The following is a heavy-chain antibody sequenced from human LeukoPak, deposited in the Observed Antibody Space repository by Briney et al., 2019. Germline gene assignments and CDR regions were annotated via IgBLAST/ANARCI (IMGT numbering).Heavy chain of an antibody. CDR1: GFTFSSYG. V-gene: IGHV3-30*02. CDR3: AKEKVVVITITSFDY. J-gene: IGHJ4*02. D-gene: IGHD3-22*01. CDR2: IRYDGSNK. Sequence: GGSLRLSCAASGFTFSSYGMHWVRQAPGKGLEWVAFIRYDGSNKYYADSVKGRFTISRDNSKNTLYLQMNSLRAEDTAVYYCAKEKVVVITITSFDYWGQGTLVTVSS.